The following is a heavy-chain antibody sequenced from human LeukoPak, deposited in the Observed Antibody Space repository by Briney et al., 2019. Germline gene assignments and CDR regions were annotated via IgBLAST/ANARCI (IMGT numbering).Heavy chain of an antibody. V-gene: IGHV3-30*02. Sequence: GGSLRLSCAASGFTFSSYGMHWVRQAPGKGLEWVAFIRYDGSNKYYADSVKGRFTISRDNSKNTLYLQMNSLRAEDTAVYYCAKVYQSGYCSSTSCYFGYWGQGTLVTVSS. J-gene: IGHJ4*02. D-gene: IGHD2-2*01. CDR2: IRYDGSNK. CDR1: GFTFSSYG. CDR3: AKVYQSGYCSSTSCYFGY.